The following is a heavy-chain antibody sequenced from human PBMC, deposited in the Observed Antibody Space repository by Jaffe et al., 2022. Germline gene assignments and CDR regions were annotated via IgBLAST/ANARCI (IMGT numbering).Heavy chain of an antibody. V-gene: IGHV1-3*01. CDR3: ASPGDGRTYYFDY. CDR2: INAGNGNT. J-gene: IGHJ4*02. Sequence: QVQLVQSGAEVKKPGASVKVSCKASGYTFTSYAMHWVRQAPGQRLEWMGWINAGNGNTKYSQKFQGRVTITRDTSASTAYMELSSLRSEDTAVYYCASPGDGRTYYFDYWGQGTLVTVSS. D-gene: IGHD7-27*01. CDR1: GYTFTSYA.